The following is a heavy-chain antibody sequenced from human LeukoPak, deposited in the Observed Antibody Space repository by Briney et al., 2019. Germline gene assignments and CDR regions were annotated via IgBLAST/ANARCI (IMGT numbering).Heavy chain of an antibody. D-gene: IGHD1-26*01. CDR2: IKQDGSEK. J-gene: IGHJ4*02. CDR3: ARDKIVGATYFDY. Sequence: PGGSLRLSCAASGFTFSSYWMSWVRQAPGKGLELVANIKQDGSEKYYVDSVKGRFTISRDNAKNSLYLQMNSLRAEDTAVYYCARDKIVGATYFDYWGQGTLVTVSS. CDR1: GFTFSSYW. V-gene: IGHV3-7*01.